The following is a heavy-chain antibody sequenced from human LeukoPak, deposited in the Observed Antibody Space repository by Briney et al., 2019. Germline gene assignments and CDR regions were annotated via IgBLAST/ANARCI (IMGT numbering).Heavy chain of an antibody. Sequence: SETLSLTCAVYGGSFSGYYWSWIRQPPGKGLEWIGEINHSGSTNYNPPLKSRVTISVDTSKHQFSLKLSSVTAADTAVYYCARGGPFLLWFGGQPSYYYCSMDVWGKGTTVTVSS. CDR2: INHSGST. D-gene: IGHD3-10*01. V-gene: IGHV4-34*01. CDR3: ARGGPFLLWFGGQPSYYYCSMDV. CDR1: GGSFSGYY. J-gene: IGHJ6*04.